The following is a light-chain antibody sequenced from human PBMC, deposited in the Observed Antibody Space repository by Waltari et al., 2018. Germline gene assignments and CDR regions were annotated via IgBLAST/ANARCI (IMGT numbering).Light chain of an antibody. CDR1: STDLGYYNL. CDR2: QVN. CDR3: CSYADSRTWV. V-gene: IGLV2-23*02. Sequence: QSVLPHPASVSGSPGQSIPISCTGPSTDLGYYNLVPWYQQYPGKAPKVMIYQVNKRPSETSNRFSGSKSGNTASLTISGLQAEDEADYYCCSYADSRTWVFGGGTKLTVL. J-gene: IGLJ3*02.